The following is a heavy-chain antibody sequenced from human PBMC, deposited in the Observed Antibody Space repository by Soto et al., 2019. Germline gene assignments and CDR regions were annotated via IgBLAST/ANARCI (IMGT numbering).Heavy chain of an antibody. CDR3: AKVAYCGGDCYFHYFEY. J-gene: IGHJ4*02. V-gene: IGHV3-23*01. CDR2: ISGSGGST. CDR1: EFTFSSYA. Sequence: PGGSLRLACAASEFTFSSYAMSWVRQAPGKGLEWVSAISGSGGSTYYADSVKGRFTISRDNSKNTLYLQMNSLRAEDTAVYYCAKVAYCGGDCYFHYFEYWGQGTLVTVSS. D-gene: IGHD2-21*01.